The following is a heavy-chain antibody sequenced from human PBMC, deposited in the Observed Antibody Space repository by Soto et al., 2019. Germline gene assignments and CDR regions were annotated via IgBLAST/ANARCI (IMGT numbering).Heavy chain of an antibody. V-gene: IGHV3-11*01. CDR3: ASPTVTPDYGMDV. CDR2: ISRSGSTL. J-gene: IGHJ6*02. Sequence: QVQLVESGGGLVKPGGSLRLSCAASGFTFSDYYMSWIRQAPGKGLEWVSYISRSGSTLYYADSVKGRSIFSRDNANNSLYLQMNSLRAEDTAVYYCASPTVTPDYGMDVWGQGTTVTVSS. CDR1: GFTFSDYY. D-gene: IGHD4-17*01.